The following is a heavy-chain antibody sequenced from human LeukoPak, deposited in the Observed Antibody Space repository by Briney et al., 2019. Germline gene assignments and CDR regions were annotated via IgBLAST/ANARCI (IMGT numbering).Heavy chain of an antibody. CDR2: ITSSSSYK. J-gene: IGHJ6*03. CDR3: ARDPYSGAYYEGYYCYYMDV. CDR1: GFTFSNYN. D-gene: IGHD1-26*01. Sequence: PGGSLRLSCAAPGFTFSNYNMNWVRQAPGKGLEWISSITSSSSYKFYADSVKGRFTISRDNAKNSLYLQMNSLRAEDTAVYYCARDPYSGAYYEGYYCYYMDVWGKGTTVTVSS. V-gene: IGHV3-21*01.